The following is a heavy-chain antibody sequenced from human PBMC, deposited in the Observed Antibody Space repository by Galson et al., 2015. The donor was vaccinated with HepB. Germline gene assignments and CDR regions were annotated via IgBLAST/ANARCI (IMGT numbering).Heavy chain of an antibody. V-gene: IGHV3-15*01. D-gene: IGHD3-22*01. CDR2: IKRKTDGGTT. Sequence: SLRLSCAASGFTFSNAWMSWVRQAPGKGREGVGRIKRKTDGGTTNYVHPVKGRFTISRDDSKNTLYLQMNSLKTEDTAVYYCTTDQLLLGGYYDSSGYYSRTLFDYWGQGTLVTVSS. CDR1: GFTFSNAW. CDR3: TTDQLLLGGYYDSSGYYSRTLFDY. J-gene: IGHJ4*02.